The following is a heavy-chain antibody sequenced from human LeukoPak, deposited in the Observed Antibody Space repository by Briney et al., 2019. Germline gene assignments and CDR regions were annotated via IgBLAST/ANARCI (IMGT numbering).Heavy chain of an antibody. CDR2: IIPILGIA. J-gene: IGHJ6*02. CDR1: GGTFSSYA. CDR3: ARDAFLEDSRGGLPWFYYYGMDV. V-gene: IGHV1-69*04. Sequence: SVKVSCKASGGTFSSYAISWVRQAPGQGLEWMGMIIPILGIANYAQKFQGRVTITADKSTSTAYMELSRLRSEDTAVYYCARDAFLEDSRGGLPWFYYYGMDVWGQGTTVTVSS. D-gene: IGHD2/OR15-2a*01.